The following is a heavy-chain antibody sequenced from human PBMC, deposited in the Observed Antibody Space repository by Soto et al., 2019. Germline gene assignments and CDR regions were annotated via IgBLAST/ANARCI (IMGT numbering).Heavy chain of an antibody. CDR2: IYYSGST. J-gene: IGHJ4*02. CDR1: GGSVSSGSYY. D-gene: IGHD3-9*01. V-gene: IGHV4-61*01. CDR3: ARGAYFDYIKGVDY. Sequence: SETLSLTCTVSGGSVSSGSYYWSWIRQPPGKGLEWIGYIYYSGSTNYNPSLKSRVTISVDTSKNQFSLKLSSVTAADTAVYYCARGAYFDYIKGVDYWGQGTLVTVSS.